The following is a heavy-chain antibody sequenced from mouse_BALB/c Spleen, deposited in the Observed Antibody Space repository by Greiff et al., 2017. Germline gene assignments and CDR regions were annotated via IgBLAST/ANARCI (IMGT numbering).Heavy chain of an antibody. CDR3: ARGDYDGYYVWFAY. CDR1: GFSLTSYG. CDR2: IWSGGST. D-gene: IGHD2-3*01. Sequence: VKLMESGPGLVQPSQSLSITCTVSGFSLTSYGVHWVRQSPGKGLEWLGVIWSGGSTDYNAAFISRLSISKDNSKSQVFFKMNSLQANDTAIYYCARGDYDGYYVWFAYWGQGTLVTVSA. J-gene: IGHJ3*01. V-gene: IGHV2-2*02.